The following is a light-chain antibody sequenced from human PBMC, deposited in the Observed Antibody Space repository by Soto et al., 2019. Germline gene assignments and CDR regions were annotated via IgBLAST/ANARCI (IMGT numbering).Light chain of an antibody. CDR2: GVS. V-gene: IGKV3-20*01. CDR1: QSVSTGQ. CDR3: PQYGRLPFT. J-gene: IGKJ3*01. Sequence: EIVLTQSPGTLSLSPGERGTLSCRASQSVSTGQIAWYQQKPGQAPRLLMYGVSSRAAGIPDRFSGSGSGTDFTLTISSLATEDFAVYYCPQYGRLPFTFGPGTKVDIK.